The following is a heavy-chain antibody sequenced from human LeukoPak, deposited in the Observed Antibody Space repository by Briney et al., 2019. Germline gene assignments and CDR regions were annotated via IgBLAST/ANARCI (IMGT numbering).Heavy chain of an antibody. D-gene: IGHD2-2*02. V-gene: IGHV3-48*01. CDR1: GFTFSSYS. Sequence: PGGSLRLSCAASGFTFSSYSMNWVRQAPGKGLEWVSYISGGSGTIYYADSVKGRFTISRDNAKNSLYLQMNSLRAEDTAVYYCARGYCTSNSCYRYFDYWGQGTLVTVSS. CDR2: ISGGSGTI. CDR3: ARGYCTSNSCYRYFDY. J-gene: IGHJ4*02.